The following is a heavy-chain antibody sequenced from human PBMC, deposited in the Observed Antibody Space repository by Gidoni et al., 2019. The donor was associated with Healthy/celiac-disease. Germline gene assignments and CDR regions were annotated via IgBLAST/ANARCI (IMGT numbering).Heavy chain of an antibody. V-gene: IGHV3-30*02. CDR2: IRYDGSNK. CDR1: GFTFSSYG. CDR3: AKAYHSGSYGAWDY. J-gene: IGHJ4*02. Sequence: QVQLVESGGGVVQPGGSLRLSCAASGFTFSSYGMHWVRQAPGKGLEWVAFIRYDGSNKYYADSVKGRFTISRDNSKNTLYLQMNSLRAEDTAVYYCAKAYHSGSYGAWDYWGQGTLVTVSS. D-gene: IGHD1-26*01.